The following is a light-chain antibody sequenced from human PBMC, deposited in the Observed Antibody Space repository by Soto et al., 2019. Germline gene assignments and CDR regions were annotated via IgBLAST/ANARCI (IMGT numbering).Light chain of an antibody. J-gene: IGLJ2*01. CDR2: EVS. CDR1: SSDVGSYNL. CDR3: CSYAGSSTSLVV. Sequence: QSALTQPASVSGSPGQSITISCTGTSSDVGSYNLVSWYQQHPGKAPKLMIYEVSKRPSGVSNRFSGSKSGNTASLTISGLQAEDVADYYCCSYAGSSTSLVVFGGGTKLTVL. V-gene: IGLV2-23*02.